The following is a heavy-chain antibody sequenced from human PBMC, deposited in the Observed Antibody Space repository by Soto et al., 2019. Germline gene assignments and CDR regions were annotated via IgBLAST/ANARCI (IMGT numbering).Heavy chain of an antibody. J-gene: IGHJ4*02. V-gene: IGHV3-66*01. CDR1: GLTVSTNP. CDR2: IYSGGGT. CDR3: ARAGSGD. Sequence: EVQLVESGGGLVQPGGSLRLSCAASGLTVSTNPMSWVRQAPGKGLEWVSVIYSGGGTHYADSVKGRFTISRDKSKNTVYLQMNNLRAEDTAVYYCARAGSGDWGQGNLVTVSS.